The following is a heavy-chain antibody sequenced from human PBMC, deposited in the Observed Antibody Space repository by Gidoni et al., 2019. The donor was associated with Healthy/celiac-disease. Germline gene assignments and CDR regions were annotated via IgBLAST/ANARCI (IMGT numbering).Heavy chain of an antibody. Sequence: EVQLLESGGGLVQPGGSLRLSCAASGFTFSSYAMSWVRQAPGKGLEWVSAISGSGGSTYYADSVKGLFTISRDNSKNTLYLQMNSLRAEDTAVYYCAKNVNYYDSSGYYFFDYWGQGTLVTVSS. CDR1: GFTFSSYA. J-gene: IGHJ4*02. CDR2: ISGSGGST. D-gene: IGHD3-22*01. V-gene: IGHV3-23*01. CDR3: AKNVNYYDSSGYYFFDY.